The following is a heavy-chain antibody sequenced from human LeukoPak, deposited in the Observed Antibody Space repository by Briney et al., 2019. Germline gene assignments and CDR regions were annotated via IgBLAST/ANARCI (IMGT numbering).Heavy chain of an antibody. CDR3: ARDAGLDIVVGVDWFDP. V-gene: IGHV1-8*01. CDR1: GYTFTSYD. Sequence: GASVKVSCKASGYTFTSYDINWVRQTTGQGLEWMGWMNPNSGNTGYAQKFQGRVTMTRNTSISTAYMELSSLRSEDTAVYYCARDAGLDIVVGVDWFDPWGQGTLVTVSS. J-gene: IGHJ5*02. CDR2: MNPNSGNT. D-gene: IGHD2-15*01.